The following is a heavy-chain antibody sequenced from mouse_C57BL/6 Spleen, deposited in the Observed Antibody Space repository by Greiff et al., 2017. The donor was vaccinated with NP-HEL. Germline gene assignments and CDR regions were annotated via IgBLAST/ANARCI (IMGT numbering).Heavy chain of an antibody. J-gene: IGHJ3*01. D-gene: IGHD5-1*01. CDR3: TRATYRAY. Sequence: VQLQQSGAELVRPGASVTLSCKASGYTFTDYEMHWVKQTPVHGLEWIGAIDPETGGTAYNQKFKGKAILTADKSSSTAYMELRSLTSEDSAVYYCTRATYRAYWGQGTLVTVSA. CDR1: GYTFTDYE. V-gene: IGHV1-15*01. CDR2: IDPETGGT.